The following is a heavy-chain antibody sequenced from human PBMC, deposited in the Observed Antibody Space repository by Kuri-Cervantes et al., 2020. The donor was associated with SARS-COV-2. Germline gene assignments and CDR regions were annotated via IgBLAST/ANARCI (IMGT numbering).Heavy chain of an antibody. CDR1: GFTFSSYA. V-gene: IGHV3-30-3*01. D-gene: IGHD2-2*01. Sequence: GGSLRLSCAASGFTFSSYAMHWVRQAPGKGLEWVAVISYDGSNKYYADSAKGRFTISRDNSKNTLYLQMNSLRAEDTAVYYCATPPIYCSSTRCFGYWGQGTLVTVSS. J-gene: IGHJ4*02. CDR3: ATPPIYCSSTRCFGY. CDR2: ISYDGSNK.